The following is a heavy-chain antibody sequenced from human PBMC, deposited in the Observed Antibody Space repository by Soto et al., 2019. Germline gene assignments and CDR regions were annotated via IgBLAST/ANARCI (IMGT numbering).Heavy chain of an antibody. D-gene: IGHD3-22*01. CDR2: ISTYNGNT. CDR3: ARARPMIVVDSAEYFQH. CDR1: GYTFTTYG. Sequence: QVQLVQSGAEVKQPGASVKVSCKASGYTFTTYGITWVRQAPGQGLEWMGWISTYNGNTNYGQKFRGRVTMTTDTSTSTAYMELRSLRSDDTAVYFCARARPMIVVDSAEYFQHWGQGTQVTVSS. J-gene: IGHJ1*01. V-gene: IGHV1-18*01.